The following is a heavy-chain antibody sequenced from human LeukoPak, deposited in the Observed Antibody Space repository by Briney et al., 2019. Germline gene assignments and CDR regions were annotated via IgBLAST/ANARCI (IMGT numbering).Heavy chain of an antibody. J-gene: IGHJ4*02. CDR3: ARARKGYYYDSSGYGDFDY. Sequence: ASVKVSRKASGGTFSSYAISWVRQAPGQGLEWMGRIIPIFGTANYAQKFQGRVTITTDESTSTAYMELSSLRSEDTAVYYCARARKGYYYDSSGYGDFDYWGQGTLVTVSS. CDR1: GGTFSSYA. D-gene: IGHD3-22*01. V-gene: IGHV1-69*05. CDR2: IIPIFGTA.